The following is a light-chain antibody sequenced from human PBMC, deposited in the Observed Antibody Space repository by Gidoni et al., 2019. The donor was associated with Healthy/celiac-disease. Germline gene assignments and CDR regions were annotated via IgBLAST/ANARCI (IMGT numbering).Light chain of an antibody. CDR1: QDISNY. CDR2: DAS. J-gene: IGKJ5*01. Sequence: IQMTQSPSSLSASVGDRVTITCQASQDISNYLNWYQQKPGKAPKLLIYDASNLETGVPSRFSGSGSGTDFTLTISSLQPEDIATYYCQQYDNLPITFGQGTQLEIK. V-gene: IGKV1-33*01. CDR3: QQYDNLPIT.